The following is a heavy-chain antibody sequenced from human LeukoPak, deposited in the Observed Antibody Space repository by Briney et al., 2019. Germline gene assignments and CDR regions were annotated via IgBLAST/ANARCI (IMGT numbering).Heavy chain of an antibody. D-gene: IGHD3-3*01. J-gene: IGHJ3*02. CDR1: GGSISSYY. V-gene: IGHV4-59*01. CDR3: ARIVEGYDFWSGYAFDI. Sequence: PSETLSLTCTVSGGSISSYYWSWIRQPPGKGLEWIGYIYYSGSTNYNPSLKSRVTISVDTSKNQFSLKLSSVTAADTAVYYCARIVEGYDFWSGYAFDIWGQGTMVTVSS. CDR2: IYYSGST.